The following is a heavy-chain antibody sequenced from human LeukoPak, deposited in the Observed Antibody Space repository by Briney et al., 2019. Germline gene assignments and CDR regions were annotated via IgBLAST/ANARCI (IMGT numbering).Heavy chain of an antibody. CDR2: IYGSSRVG. J-gene: IGHJ4*02. CDR3: AKDRLPDGVWSIDS. Sequence: GGSLRLSCAAYGFTFSEITINWVRQAAGQGLEWVSAIYGSSRVGYRASVRGRFTSSRDNSKNMVYLQMTSLRAEDTAVYYCAKDRLPDGVWSIDSWGQGTLVTVSS. D-gene: IGHD3-3*01. V-gene: IGHV3-23*05. CDR1: GFTFSEIT.